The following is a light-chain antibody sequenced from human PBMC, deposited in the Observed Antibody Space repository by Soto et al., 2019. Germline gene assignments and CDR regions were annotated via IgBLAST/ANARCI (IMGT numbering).Light chain of an antibody. V-gene: IGKV3-15*01. CDR3: QQYNNWPPIT. Sequence: EIGMTQEPASLSVSPGASTPLSCRASQSVSSNLAWYQQKPGQAPRLLIYGASTRATGIPARFSGSGSGTEFTLTISSLQSEDFAVYYCQQYNNWPPITFGQGTRLAIK. CDR1: QSVSSN. CDR2: GAS. J-gene: IGKJ5*01.